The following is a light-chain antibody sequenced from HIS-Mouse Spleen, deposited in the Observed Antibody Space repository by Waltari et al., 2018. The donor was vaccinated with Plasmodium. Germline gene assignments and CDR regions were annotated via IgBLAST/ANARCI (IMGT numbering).Light chain of an antibody. V-gene: IGKV3-15*01. CDR3: QQYNNWSFT. CDR2: GAS. CDR1: QSVSSN. J-gene: IGKJ3*01. Sequence: EIVMTQSPATLSVSPGERATLSCRASQSVSSNLAWYQQKPGQAPRLLIYGASTRSNGIPARFSGSGSGTEFTLTISSLQYEDFAVYYCQQYNNWSFTFGPGTKVDIK.